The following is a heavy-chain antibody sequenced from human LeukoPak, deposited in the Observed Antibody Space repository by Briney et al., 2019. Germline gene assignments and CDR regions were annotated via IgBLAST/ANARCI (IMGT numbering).Heavy chain of an antibody. D-gene: IGHD3-22*01. V-gene: IGHV4-30-4*08. CDR2: IYYSGST. Sequence: SETLSLTCTVSGGSVSSGDCYWSWIRQPPGKGLEWIGYIYYSGSTYYNPSLKNRVTISVDTSKNQFSLKLSSVTAADTAVYYCAEVLYSYDSSGLGWFDPWGQGTLVTVSS. J-gene: IGHJ5*02. CDR3: AEVLYSYDSSGLGWFDP. CDR1: GGSVSSGDCY.